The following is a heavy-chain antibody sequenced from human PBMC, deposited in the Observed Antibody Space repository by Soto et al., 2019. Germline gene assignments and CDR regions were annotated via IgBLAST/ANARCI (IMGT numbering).Heavy chain of an antibody. V-gene: IGHV3-74*01. CDR1: SFTLDEYA. CDR2: INSDGSST. D-gene: IGHD3-3*01. CDR3: ARDPTYYDFWIGYVPGHHYGMAV. J-gene: IGHJ6*02. Sequence: RGSLRLSCTASSFTLDEYAMHWVRQAPGKGLEWVSRINSDGSSTSYADSVKGRFTISRDNAKNTLYLQMNSLRAEVTAVYYCARDPTYYDFWIGYVPGHHYGMAVWGQGTTVTVSS.